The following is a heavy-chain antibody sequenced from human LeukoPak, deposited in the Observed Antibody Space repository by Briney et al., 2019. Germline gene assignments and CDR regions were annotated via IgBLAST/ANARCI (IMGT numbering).Heavy chain of an antibody. D-gene: IGHD6-13*01. CDR3: ARGGLPGIAAAFDY. CDR1: GDTFSSYV. Sequence: SVKVSCKATGDTFSSYVISWVRQAPGQGLEWMGGFTPFFGTANYAQKFQGRVTITADESTSTAYMELSSLRSEDTAVYYCARGGLPGIAAAFDYWGQGTLVTVSS. CDR2: FTPFFGTA. V-gene: IGHV1-69*13. J-gene: IGHJ4*02.